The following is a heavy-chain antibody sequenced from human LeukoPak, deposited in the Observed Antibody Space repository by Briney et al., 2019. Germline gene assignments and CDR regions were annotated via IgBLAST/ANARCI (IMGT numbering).Heavy chain of an antibody. CDR3: AREQWQQLGRGLYMDV. CDR1: GGSFSGYY. D-gene: IGHD6-13*01. CDR2: INHSGST. J-gene: IGHJ6*03. V-gene: IGHV4-34*01. Sequence: PSETLSLTCAVYGGSFSGYYWSWIRQPPGKGLEWIGEINHSGSTNYNPSLKNRVTISVDTSKNQFSLKLSSVTAADTAVYYCAREQWQQLGRGLYMDVWGKGTTVTVSS.